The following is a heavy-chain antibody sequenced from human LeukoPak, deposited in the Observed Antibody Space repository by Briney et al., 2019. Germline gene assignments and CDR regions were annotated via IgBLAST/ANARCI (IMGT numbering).Heavy chain of an antibody. CDR1: GFTFSTYR. CDR2: ISSSSSYI. D-gene: IGHD4/OR15-4a*01. V-gene: IGHV3-21*01. J-gene: IGHJ4*02. CDR3: ATDDYGAFDY. Sequence: GGSLRLSCAASGFTFSTYRMNWVRQVPGKGVEWVSSISSSSSYIYYADSVKGRFTISRDNAKNSLFLQMHSLRAEDTAVYYCATDDYGAFDYWGQGTLVTVSS.